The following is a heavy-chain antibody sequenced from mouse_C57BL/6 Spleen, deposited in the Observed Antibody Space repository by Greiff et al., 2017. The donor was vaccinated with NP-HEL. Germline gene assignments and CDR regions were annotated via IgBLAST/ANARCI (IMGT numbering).Heavy chain of an antibody. Sequence: QVQLQQPGAELVMPGASVKLSCKASGYTFTSYWMHWVKQRPGQGLEWIGEIDPSDSYTNYNQKFKGKSTLTVDKSSSTAYMQLSSLTSEDSAVYYWARRKGDDYDNWYVDVWGTGTTVTVSS. CDR1: GYTFTSYW. CDR2: IDPSDSYT. J-gene: IGHJ1*03. V-gene: IGHV1-69*01. D-gene: IGHD2-4*01. CDR3: ARRKGDDYDNWYVDV.